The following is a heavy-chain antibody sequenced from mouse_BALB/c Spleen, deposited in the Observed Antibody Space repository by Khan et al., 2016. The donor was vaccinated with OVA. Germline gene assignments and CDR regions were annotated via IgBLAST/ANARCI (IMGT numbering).Heavy chain of an antibody. CDR1: GYTFSTYW. Sequence: LQQSGAELAKPGASVKMSCKASGYTFSTYWIYWVKQRPGQGLEWIGYINPSSGYTYYNQRFNDKATLTADKSSSTAYMQLSSLTSEDSAVYYCARDRIDYWGQGTTLTVSS. J-gene: IGHJ2*01. CDR2: INPSSGYT. V-gene: IGHV1-7*01. CDR3: ARDRIDY.